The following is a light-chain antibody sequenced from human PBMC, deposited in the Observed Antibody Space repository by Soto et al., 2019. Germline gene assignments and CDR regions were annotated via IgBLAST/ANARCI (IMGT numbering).Light chain of an antibody. Sequence: DIQMTQSPSSLSASVGDRVTITCRASQDINNLLAWFQQKPGKAPKSLISAASSLQSGVPSKFSGSGSGTDFTLTISSLQPEDFATYYCQQYDSYPLTFRGGTKVEIK. CDR3: QQYDSYPLT. J-gene: IGKJ4*01. CDR2: AAS. CDR1: QDINNL. V-gene: IGKV1-16*02.